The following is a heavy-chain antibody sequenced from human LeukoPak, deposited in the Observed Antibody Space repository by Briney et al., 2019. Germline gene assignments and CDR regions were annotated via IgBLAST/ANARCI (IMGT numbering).Heavy chain of an antibody. CDR3: ASLYDSSGYYPLGY. J-gene: IGHJ4*02. D-gene: IGHD3-22*01. CDR2: ISSSSSYI. V-gene: IGHV3-21*01. Sequence: NPGGSLRLSCAASGFTFSSYAMSWVRQAPGKGLEWVSSISSSSSYIYYADSVKGRFTISRDNAKNSLYLQMNSLRAEDTAVYYCASLYDSSGYYPLGYWGQGTLVTVSS. CDR1: GFTFSSYA.